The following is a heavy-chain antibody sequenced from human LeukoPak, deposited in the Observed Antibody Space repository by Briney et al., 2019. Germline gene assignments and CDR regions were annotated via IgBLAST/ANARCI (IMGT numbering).Heavy chain of an antibody. D-gene: IGHD5-12*01. CDR3: ARQSGNNWFVP. CDR2: IWYDGSNK. V-gene: IGHV3-33*01. CDR1: GFTFSSYG. Sequence: GGSLRLSCAASGFTFSSYGMHWVRQAPGKGLEWVAVIWYDGSNKYYADSVKGRFTISRDNSMNTLYLQMNSLRAEDTAVYYCARQSGNNWFVPWGQGTLVTVSS. J-gene: IGHJ5*02.